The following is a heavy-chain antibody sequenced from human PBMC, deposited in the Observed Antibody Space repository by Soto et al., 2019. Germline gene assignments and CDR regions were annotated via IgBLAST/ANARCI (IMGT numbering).Heavy chain of an antibody. CDR3: ARASYAPVNRDYFDY. CDR2: IYYSGST. J-gene: IGHJ4*02. V-gene: IGHV4-59*01. CDR1: GGSISSYY. Sequence: SETLSLTCTVSGGSISSYYWSWIRQPPGKGLGWIGYIYYSGSTNYNPSLKSRVTISVDTSKNQFSLKLSSVTAADTAVYYCARASYAPVNRDYFDYWGQGTLVTVSS. D-gene: IGHD2-2*01.